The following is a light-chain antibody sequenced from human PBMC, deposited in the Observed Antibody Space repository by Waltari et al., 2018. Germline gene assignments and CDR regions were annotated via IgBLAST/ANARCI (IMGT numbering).Light chain of an antibody. Sequence: SYELTQPPSVSVSPGQTARITCSGDALPKQYAYWYQKKPGQAPVLVIYKDTERPSGIPERFSGSRSGTTATLTSSGVQTEDEADYYCQSADSRGTVVFCGGTELTVL. CDR3: QSADSRGTVV. CDR2: KDT. J-gene: IGLJ2*01. CDR1: ALPKQY. V-gene: IGLV3-25*03.